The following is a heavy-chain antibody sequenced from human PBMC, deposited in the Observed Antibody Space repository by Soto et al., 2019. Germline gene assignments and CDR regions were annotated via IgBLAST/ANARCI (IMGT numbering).Heavy chain of an antibody. V-gene: IGHV3-23*01. CDR2: ITGGADNT. CDR1: GFTYSSYA. Sequence: EVKLLECGGGLVQPGRSLRLSCVASGFTYSSYAMSWVHQAPGKGLEWVSTITGGADNTHYADSVKGRFTISRDNSKNTLSLQMNSLRVEDTAVYHCAKGRIAVAAPYNWFDPWGQGTLVTVSS. J-gene: IGHJ5*02. D-gene: IGHD6-19*01. CDR3: AKGRIAVAAPYNWFDP.